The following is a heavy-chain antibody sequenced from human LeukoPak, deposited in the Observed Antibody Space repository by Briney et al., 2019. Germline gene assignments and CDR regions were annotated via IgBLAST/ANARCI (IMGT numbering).Heavy chain of an antibody. CDR3: ARIYKGDSYGSY. CDR2: INPNSGGT. V-gene: IGHV1-2*02. J-gene: IGHJ4*02. Sequence: ASVKVSCKASGYTFTGYYMHWVRQAPGQGLEWMGWINPNSGGTNYAQKFQGRVIMTRDTSISTAYMELSSLRSDDTAVYYCARIYKGDSYGSYWGQGTLVTVSS. CDR1: GYTFTGYY. D-gene: IGHD5-18*01.